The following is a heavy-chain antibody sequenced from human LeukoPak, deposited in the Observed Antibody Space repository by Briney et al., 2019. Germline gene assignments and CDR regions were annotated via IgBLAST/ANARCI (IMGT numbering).Heavy chain of an antibody. V-gene: IGHV3-30*02. Sequence: GRSLRLSCAASGFILSDSGFDWVRQAPGKGLEWVAFLRYDGRSKYYLDAVKGRFTISRDNSKNTVYLQMDSLRPEDTAVYYCAIGVNYAFDDWGQGTLVTVSS. J-gene: IGHJ4*02. CDR3: AIGVNYAFDD. CDR2: LRYDGRSK. D-gene: IGHD1-7*01. CDR1: GFILSDSG.